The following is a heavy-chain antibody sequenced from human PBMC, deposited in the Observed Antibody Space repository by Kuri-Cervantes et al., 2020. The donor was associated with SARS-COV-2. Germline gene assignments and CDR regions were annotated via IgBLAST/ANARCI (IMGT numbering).Heavy chain of an antibody. Sequence: GGSLRLSCAASGFTFSSYAMHWVRQAPGKWLEWVAVISYDGSNKYYADSVKGRFTISRDNSKNTLYLQMNSLRAEDTAVYYCARDLLGVLGIDVFDIWGQGTMVTVSS. J-gene: IGHJ3*02. V-gene: IGHV3-30-3*01. D-gene: IGHD6-13*01. CDR3: ARDLLGVLGIDVFDI. CDR2: ISYDGSNK. CDR1: GFTFSSYA.